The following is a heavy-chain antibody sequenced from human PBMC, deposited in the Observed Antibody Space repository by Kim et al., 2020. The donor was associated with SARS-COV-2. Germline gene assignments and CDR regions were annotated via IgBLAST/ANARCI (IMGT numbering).Heavy chain of an antibody. CDR3: ARVSGDSSGYYQGSDAFDI. J-gene: IGHJ3*02. D-gene: IGHD3-22*01. Sequence: SETLSLTCSVSGGSISVYYWSWIRQPPVKGLEWIGYIYYSGTIKYNPSLKSRVTISIDTWKNQFSLRLSSVTAADTAVYYCARVSGDSSGYYQGSDAFDIWGQGTMVTVSS. CDR1: GGSISVYY. V-gene: IGHV4-59*13. CDR2: IYYSGTI.